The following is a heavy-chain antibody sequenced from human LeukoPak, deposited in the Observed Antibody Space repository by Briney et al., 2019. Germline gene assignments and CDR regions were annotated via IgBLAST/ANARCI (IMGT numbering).Heavy chain of an antibody. CDR1: GFTFSSYS. V-gene: IGHV3-48*04. CDR2: ISSSSSTI. J-gene: IGHJ5*02. Sequence: GGSLRLSCAASGFTFSSYSMNWVRQAPGKGLEWVSYISSSSSTIYYADSVKGRFTISRDNAKNSLYLQMNSLRAEDTAVYYCARDLYLAAGTHWFDPWGQGTLVTVSS. D-gene: IGHD6-13*01. CDR3: ARDLYLAAGTHWFDP.